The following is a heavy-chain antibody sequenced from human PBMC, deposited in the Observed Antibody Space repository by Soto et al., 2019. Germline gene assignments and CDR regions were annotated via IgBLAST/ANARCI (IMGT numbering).Heavy chain of an antibody. J-gene: IGHJ6*02. CDR3: ARVLTSYSSPENYYYYGMDV. Sequence: PSDTLSLTCTVSGHYISSYYWTWLCQPPGKGLEWIGYIYYSGSTNYNPSLKSRVTISVDTSKNQFSLKLSSVTAADTAVYYCARVLTSYSSPENYYYYGMDVWGQGTTVTVSS. CDR2: IYYSGST. CDR1: GHYISSYY. V-gene: IGHV4-59*01. D-gene: IGHD6-13*01.